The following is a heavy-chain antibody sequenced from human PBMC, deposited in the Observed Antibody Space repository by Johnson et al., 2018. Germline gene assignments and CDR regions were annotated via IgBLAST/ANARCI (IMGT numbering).Heavy chain of an antibody. CDR1: GFTFSSYW. Sequence: EVQLVESGGGLVQPGGSLRLSCAASGFTFSSYWMSWVRQAPGKGLEWVANIKQDGSEKYYVDSVKGRFTISRDNAKNSLYLQMNSLRAEDTALYYCAKGHFSMVRGVIIRPEYFQHWGQGTLVTVSS. J-gene: IGHJ1*01. D-gene: IGHD3-10*01. V-gene: IGHV3-7*03. CDR3: AKGHFSMVRGVIIRPEYFQH. CDR2: IKQDGSEK.